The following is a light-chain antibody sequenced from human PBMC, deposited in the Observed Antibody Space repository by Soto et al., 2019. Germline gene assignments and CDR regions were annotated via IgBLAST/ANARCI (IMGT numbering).Light chain of an antibody. CDR1: SSDVGGYNY. Sequence: QSALTRPASVSGSPGQSITISCTGTSSDVGGYNYVSWYQQHPGKAPKLMIYDVSNRPSGVSNRFSGSKSGNTASLTISGLQAEDEADYYCSSYTSSSALAVVFGGGTKVTVL. J-gene: IGLJ2*01. CDR3: SSYTSSSALAVV. V-gene: IGLV2-14*01. CDR2: DVS.